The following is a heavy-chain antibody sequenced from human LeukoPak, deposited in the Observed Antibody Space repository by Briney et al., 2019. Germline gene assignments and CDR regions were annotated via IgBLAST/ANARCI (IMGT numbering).Heavy chain of an antibody. CDR3: AKDHYYDILTGYHNTFDY. CDR2: ISGSGGST. CDR1: GFTFSSYA. Sequence: PGGSLRLSCAASGFTFSSYAMSWVRQAPGKGLEWVSAISGSGGSTYYADSVKGRFTISRGNSKNTLYLQMNSLRAEDTAVYYCAKDHYYDILTGYHNTFDYWGQGTLVTVSS. V-gene: IGHV3-23*01. D-gene: IGHD3-9*01. J-gene: IGHJ4*02.